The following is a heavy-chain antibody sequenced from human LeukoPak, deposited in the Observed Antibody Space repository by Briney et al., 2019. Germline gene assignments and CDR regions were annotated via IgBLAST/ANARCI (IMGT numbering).Heavy chain of an antibody. Sequence: PSETLSLTCAVYGGSFSAYYWSWIRQPPGKGLEWIGEIDHSGSTNYNPSLKSRVTISVDTSKNQFSLKVNSVTAADTAVYYCARRGSAAALGYWGQGTLVTVSS. CDR2: IDHSGST. D-gene: IGHD6-13*01. CDR1: GGSFSAYY. J-gene: IGHJ4*02. V-gene: IGHV4-34*01. CDR3: ARRGSAAALGY.